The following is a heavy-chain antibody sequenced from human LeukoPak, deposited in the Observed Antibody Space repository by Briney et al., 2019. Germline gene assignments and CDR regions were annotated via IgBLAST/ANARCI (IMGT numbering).Heavy chain of an antibody. CDR3: ARDQRIVVVPAATYGMDV. J-gene: IGHJ6*02. CDR1: GFTFSSYS. D-gene: IGHD2-2*01. CDR2: ISSSSSYI. V-gene: IGHV3-21*01. Sequence: GGSLRLFCAASGFTFSSYSMNWVRQAPGKGLEWVSSISSSSSYIYYADSVKGRFTISRDNAKNSLYLQMNSLRAEDTAVYYCARDQRIVVVPAATYGMDVWGQGTTVTVSS.